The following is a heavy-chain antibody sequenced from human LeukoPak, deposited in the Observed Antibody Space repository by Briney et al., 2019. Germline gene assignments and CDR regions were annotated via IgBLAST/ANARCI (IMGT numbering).Heavy chain of an antibody. D-gene: IGHD6-6*01. V-gene: IGHV3-30*02. CDR1: GFTFSSYG. Sequence: GGSLRLSCAASGFTFSSYGMHWVRQAPGKGLEWVAFIRYDGSNKYYADSVKGRFTISRDNSKNTLYLQMNSLRAEDTAVYYCAKVEAAHYYYYYMNVWGKGTTVTVSS. CDR3: AKVEAAHYYYYYMNV. J-gene: IGHJ6*03. CDR2: IRYDGSNK.